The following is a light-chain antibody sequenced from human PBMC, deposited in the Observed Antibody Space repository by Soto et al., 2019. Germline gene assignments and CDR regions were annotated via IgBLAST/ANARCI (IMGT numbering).Light chain of an antibody. CDR3: SSYTSSSTVV. Sequence: QSVLTQPASVSGSPGQSITISCTGTSSDVGGYNYVSWYQQHPGKAPRLKIYDVSNRPLGVANRFAGSKSGNTASLTISGLQAEDEAYYYCSSYTSSSTVVFGGGTKLTVL. V-gene: IGLV2-14*01. J-gene: IGLJ2*01. CDR1: SSDVGGYNY. CDR2: DVS.